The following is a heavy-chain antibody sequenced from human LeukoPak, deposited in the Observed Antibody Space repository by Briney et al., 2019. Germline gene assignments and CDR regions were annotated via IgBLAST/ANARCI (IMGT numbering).Heavy chain of an antibody. J-gene: IGHJ5*02. V-gene: IGHV1-46*01. CDR2: INPSGGST. D-gene: IGHD6-13*01. CDR1: GYTFTGYY. Sequence: ASVKASCKASGYTFTGYYMHWVRQAPGQGLEWMGIINPSGGSTSYVQKFQGRVTMTRDTSTSTVYMELSSLRSEDTAVYYCASGQQPPRDWFDPWGQGTLVTVSS. CDR3: ASGQQPPRDWFDP.